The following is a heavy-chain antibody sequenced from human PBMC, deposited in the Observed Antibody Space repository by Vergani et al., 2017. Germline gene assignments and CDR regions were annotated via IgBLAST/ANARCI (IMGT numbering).Heavy chain of an antibody. CDR2: ISYDGSNK. J-gene: IGHJ4*02. Sequence: QVQLVESGGGVVQTGRSLRLSCAASGFTFSSYAMHWVRQAPGKGLEWVAVISYDGSNKYYADSVKGRFTISRDNSKNTLYLQMNSLRAEDTAVYYCARTYYDSSGYYFRPPQGDYWGQGTLVTVSS. CDR3: ARTYYDSSGYYFRPPQGDY. CDR1: GFTFSSYA. D-gene: IGHD3-22*01. V-gene: IGHV3-30-3*01.